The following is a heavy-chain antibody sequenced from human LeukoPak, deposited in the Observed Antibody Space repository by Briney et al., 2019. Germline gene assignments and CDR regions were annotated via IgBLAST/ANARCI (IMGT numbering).Heavy chain of an antibody. J-gene: IGHJ6*03. Sequence: SETLSLTCTVSGASINSYYWSWIRQPPGKGLEWIGYIYYSGSTNYNPSLKSRVTISVDTSKNQFSLKLSSVTAADTAVYYCARIFWEWELLASGYYYMDVWGKGTTVTVSS. CDR1: GASINSYY. CDR3: ARIFWEWELLASGYYYMDV. V-gene: IGHV4-59*12. CDR2: IYYSGST. D-gene: IGHD1-26*01.